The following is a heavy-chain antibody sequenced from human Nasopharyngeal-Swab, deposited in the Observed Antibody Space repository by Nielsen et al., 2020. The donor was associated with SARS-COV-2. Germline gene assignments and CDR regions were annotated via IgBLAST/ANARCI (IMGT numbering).Heavy chain of an antibody. CDR3: ARDRTDYCTNGVCYPASYYYGMDV. J-gene: IGHJ6*02. Sequence: GGSLRLSCAASGFTVSSNYMSWVRQAPGKGLEWVSVIYSGGSTYYADSVKGRFTISRDNSKNTLYLQMNSLRAEDTAVYYRARDRTDYCTNGVCYPASYYYGMDVWGQGTTVTVSS. CDR2: IYSGGST. CDR1: GFTVSSNY. D-gene: IGHD2-8*01. V-gene: IGHV3-66*01.